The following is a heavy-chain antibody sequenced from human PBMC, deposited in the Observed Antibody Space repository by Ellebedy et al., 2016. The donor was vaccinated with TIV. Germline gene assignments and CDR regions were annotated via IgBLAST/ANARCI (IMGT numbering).Heavy chain of an antibody. D-gene: IGHD3-22*01. CDR1: GFTSSSFW. CDR2: INQDGSEK. J-gene: IGHJ4*02. V-gene: IGHV3-7*03. CDR3: ARGEYYYDGGY. Sequence: GESLKISCAVSGFTSSSFWMSWVRQAPGKGLEWVANINQDGSEKSYVDSVKGRFTISRDNAKNSLYLQMNSLRAKDTAVYYCARGEYYYDGGYWGQGTLVTVSS.